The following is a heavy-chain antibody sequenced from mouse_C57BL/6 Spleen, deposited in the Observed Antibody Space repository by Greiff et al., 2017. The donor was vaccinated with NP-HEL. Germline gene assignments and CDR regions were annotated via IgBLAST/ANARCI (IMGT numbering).Heavy chain of an antibody. CDR3: TTVYGTYAMDY. V-gene: IGHV14-4*01. CDR1: GFNIKDDY. Sequence: VQLQQSGAELVRPGASVKLSCTASGFNIKDDYMHWVKQRPEQGLEWIGWIDPENGDTEYASKFQGKATITADTSSNTAYLQLSSLTSEDTAVYYCTTVYGTYAMDYWGQGTSVTVSS. CDR2: IDPENGDT. J-gene: IGHJ4*01. D-gene: IGHD2-1*01.